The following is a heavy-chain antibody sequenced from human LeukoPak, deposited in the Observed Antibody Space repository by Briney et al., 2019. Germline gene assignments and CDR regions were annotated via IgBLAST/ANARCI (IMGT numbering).Heavy chain of an antibody. Sequence: PGGSLRLSCAASGFTASNNYISSVRQAPGKGLEWGSGIHSGGTTNYADSVQGRFTNSRDNSKTTVYLHMNSLRAEDTAVYYCARDSDSGYGPFASWGQGTLVTVSS. V-gene: IGHV3-53*01. J-gene: IGHJ4*02. CDR1: GFTASNNY. CDR2: IHSGGTT. CDR3: ARDSDSGYGPFAS. D-gene: IGHD5-12*01.